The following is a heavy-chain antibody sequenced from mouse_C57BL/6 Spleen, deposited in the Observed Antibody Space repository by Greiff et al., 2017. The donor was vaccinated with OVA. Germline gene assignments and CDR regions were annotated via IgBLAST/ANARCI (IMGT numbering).Heavy chain of an antibody. V-gene: IGHV1-82*01. CDR1: GYAFSSSW. CDR2: IYPGDGST. J-gene: IGHJ2*01. Sequence: VKLQESGPELVTPGASVKISCKASGYAFSSSWMNWVKQRPGKGLEWIGEIYPGDGSTNYNGQFKGKATLTADNSSSTSYMQLSSLTSEDSAVYFCAFSGYYGRAYYFDYWGQGTTLTVSS. CDR3: AFSGYYGRAYYFDY. D-gene: IGHD2-3*01.